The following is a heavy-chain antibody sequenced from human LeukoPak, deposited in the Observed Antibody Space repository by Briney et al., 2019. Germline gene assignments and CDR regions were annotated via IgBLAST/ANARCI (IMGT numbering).Heavy chain of an antibody. J-gene: IGHJ4*02. CDR1: GGSISSYY. CDR3: ARGGGYSYGSFDY. Sequence: LSLTCTVSGGSISSYYWSWIRQPPGKGLEWVSGISWNSGSIGYADSVKGRFTISRDNAKNSLYLQMNSLRAEDTAVYYCARGGGYSYGSFDYWGQGTLVTVSS. CDR2: ISWNSGSI. D-gene: IGHD5-18*01. V-gene: IGHV3-9*01.